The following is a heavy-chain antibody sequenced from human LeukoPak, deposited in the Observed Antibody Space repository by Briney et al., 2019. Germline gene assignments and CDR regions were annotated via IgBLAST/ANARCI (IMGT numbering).Heavy chain of an antibody. V-gene: IGHV3-33*01. CDR1: GFTFSSYG. CDR2: LWYDGSNK. CDR3: ARDLGGGGYIYYYYGMDV. Sequence: GRSLRLSCAASGFTFSSYGMHWVRQAPGKGLEWVAVLWYDGSNKYYADSVKGRFTTSRDNSKNTLYLQMNTLRAEDTAVYYCARDLGGGGYIYYYYGMDVWGKGTTVTVSS. D-gene: IGHD5-12*01. J-gene: IGHJ6*04.